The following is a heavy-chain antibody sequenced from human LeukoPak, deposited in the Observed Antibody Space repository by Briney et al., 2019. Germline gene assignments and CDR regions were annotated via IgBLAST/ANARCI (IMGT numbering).Heavy chain of an antibody. CDR1: GGSFSGYY. CDR2: INHSGST. V-gene: IGHV4-34*01. J-gene: IGHJ4*02. Sequence: SSETLSLTCAVYGGSFSGYYWSWIRQPPGKGLEWIGEINHSGSTNYNPSLKSRVTISVDTSKNQFSLKLSSVTAADTAVHYCARTVYSSGWLQIDYWGQGTLVTVSS. D-gene: IGHD6-19*01. CDR3: ARTVYSSGWLQIDY.